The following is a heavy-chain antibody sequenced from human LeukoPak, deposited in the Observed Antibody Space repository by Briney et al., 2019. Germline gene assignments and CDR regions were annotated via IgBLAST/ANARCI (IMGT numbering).Heavy chain of an antibody. CDR1: GGTFSRYA. CDR3: ARAYYCDSSGPWGPFDY. D-gene: IGHD3-22*01. Sequence: GASVKVSCKASGGTFSRYAISWVRQAPGQGLEWMGGIIPIFGTANYAQKFQGRVTITTDESTSTAYMELSSLRSEDTAVYYCARAYYCDSSGPWGPFDYWGQGTLVTVSS. V-gene: IGHV1-69*05. J-gene: IGHJ4*02. CDR2: IIPIFGTA.